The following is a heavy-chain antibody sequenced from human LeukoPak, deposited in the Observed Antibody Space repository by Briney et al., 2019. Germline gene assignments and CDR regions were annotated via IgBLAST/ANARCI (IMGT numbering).Heavy chain of an antibody. CDR2: INPNSGGT. CDR1: GYTFTGYY. V-gene: IGHV1-2*04. Sequence: ASVKVSCKASGYTFTGYYMHWVRQAPGQGLEWMGWINPNSGGTNYAQKFQGWVTTTRDTSISTAYMELSRLRSDDTAVYYCARDVRDGDYSFDYWGQGTLVTVSS. J-gene: IGHJ4*02. CDR3: ARDVRDGDYSFDY. D-gene: IGHD4-17*01.